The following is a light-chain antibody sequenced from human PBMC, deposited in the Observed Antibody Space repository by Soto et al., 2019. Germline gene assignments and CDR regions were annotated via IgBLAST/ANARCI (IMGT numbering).Light chain of an antibody. V-gene: IGKV3-15*01. CDR3: QQYHNWPPQYT. Sequence: EIVMTQSPASLSVSPGDGATLSCRASHSVASNVAWYQQKPGQGPRLLIHGASTRAVGVPARFSGSGSGTDFTLTISSLQSEDFAVYYCQQYHNWPPQYTFGQGTKRQIK. CDR1: HSVASN. J-gene: IGKJ2*01. CDR2: GAS.